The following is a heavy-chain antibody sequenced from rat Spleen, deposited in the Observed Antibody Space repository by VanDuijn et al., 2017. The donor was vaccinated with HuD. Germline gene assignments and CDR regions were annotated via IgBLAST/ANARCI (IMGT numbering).Heavy chain of an antibody. D-gene: IGHD1-12*02. V-gene: IGHV5-22*01. J-gene: IGHJ4*01. CDR1: GFTFNNYW. CDR2: ISYEGSST. Sequence: EVQLVESGGGLVQPGRSLKLSCVASGFTFNNYWMTWVRQAPKKGLEWVASISYEGSSTYYGDSVKGRFTISRDNAKSTLYLQMNSLRSEDTATYYCARRDGTYYHGVMDAWGQGASVTVSS. CDR3: ARRDGTYYHGVMDA.